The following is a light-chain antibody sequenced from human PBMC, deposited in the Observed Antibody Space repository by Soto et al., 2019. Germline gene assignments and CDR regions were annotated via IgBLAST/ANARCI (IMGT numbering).Light chain of an antibody. J-gene: IGLJ3*02. Sequence: QSVLTQPPSVSGAPGQRVTISCTGSSSNIGAGYDVHWYQQLPGTAPKLLIYGNNNRPSGVPDRFSGSKSGTSASLAITGLQAEDEADYYCQSYDSSHWVFGGGTKVTVL. CDR1: SSNIGAGYD. CDR3: QSYDSSHWV. V-gene: IGLV1-40*01. CDR2: GNN.